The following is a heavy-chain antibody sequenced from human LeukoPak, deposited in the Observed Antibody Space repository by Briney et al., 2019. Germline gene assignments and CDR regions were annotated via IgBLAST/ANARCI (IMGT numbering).Heavy chain of an antibody. V-gene: IGHV3-48*04. J-gene: IGHJ4*02. CDR2: ISGMSSTI. D-gene: IGHD5-24*01. Sequence: GGSLRLSCAASGFTFRSYSMNWVRQAPGKGLEWVSFISGMSSTIYYADSVKGRFTISRDNAKNSLYLQMNSLRVEDTAVYYCARPRWLQFGPHDSWGQGTLVTVSS. CDR3: ARPRWLQFGPHDS. CDR1: GFTFRSYS.